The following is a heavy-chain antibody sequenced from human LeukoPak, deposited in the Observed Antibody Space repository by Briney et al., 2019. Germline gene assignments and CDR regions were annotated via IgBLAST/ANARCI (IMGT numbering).Heavy chain of an antibody. D-gene: IGHD3-10*01. CDR2: ISYEGGTQ. V-gene: IGHV3-30*18. CDR1: GFTVSDNY. J-gene: IGHJ5*02. Sequence: GGSLRLSCAASGFTVSDNYMTWVRQAPGKGLEWVAVISYEGGTQHYADSVKGRFIISRDNPRNTLYLQMNILRTEDTAVYYCAKEGTPQVSTWYDLWGQGTQVIVSS. CDR3: AKEGTPQVSTWYDL.